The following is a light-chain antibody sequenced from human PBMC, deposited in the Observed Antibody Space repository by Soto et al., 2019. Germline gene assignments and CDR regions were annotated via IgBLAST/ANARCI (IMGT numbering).Light chain of an antibody. CDR1: SNDIGGYNL. Sequence: QSALTQPASVSGSPGQSITISCTGTSNDIGGYNLVSWYQQHPGKAPKLIIYEANKRPSVVSDRFSGSRSGTTASLTISALQAEDEADYSCYSFAGGATFVFGGGTQLTVL. CDR2: EAN. J-gene: IGLJ2*01. V-gene: IGLV2-23*02. CDR3: YSFAGGATFV.